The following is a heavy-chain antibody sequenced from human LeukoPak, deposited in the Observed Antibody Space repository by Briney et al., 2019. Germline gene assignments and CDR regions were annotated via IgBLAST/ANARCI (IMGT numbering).Heavy chain of an antibody. D-gene: IGHD6-13*01. CDR2: ISSSSSYI. CDR3: ARNWDLLPAAGTDYFDY. CDR1: GFTFSSYS. Sequence: GGSLRLSCAASGFTFSSYSMNWVRQAPGKGLEWVSSISSSSSYIYYADSVKGRFTISRDNAKNSLHLQMNSLRAEDTAVYYCARNWDLLPAAGTDYFDYWGQGTLVTVSS. J-gene: IGHJ4*02. V-gene: IGHV3-21*01.